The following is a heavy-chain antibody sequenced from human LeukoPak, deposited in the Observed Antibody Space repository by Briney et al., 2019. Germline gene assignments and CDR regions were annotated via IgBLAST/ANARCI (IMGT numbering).Heavy chain of an antibody. CDR2: INPGDSET. CDR1: GYSVTNYW. CDR3: ARQFHRGYSGYDRSPRDYYYGMDV. Sequence: GESLKISCKGSGYSVTNYWIGWVRQMPGKGLEWMGIINPGDSETRYSPSFQGQVTISADKSISTAYLQWSSLKASDTAMYYCARQFHRGYSGYDRSPRDYYYGMDVWGQGTTVTVSS. J-gene: IGHJ6*02. D-gene: IGHD5-12*01. V-gene: IGHV5-51*01.